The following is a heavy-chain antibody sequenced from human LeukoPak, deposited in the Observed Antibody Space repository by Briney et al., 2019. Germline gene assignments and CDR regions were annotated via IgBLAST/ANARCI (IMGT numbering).Heavy chain of an antibody. D-gene: IGHD6-13*01. J-gene: IGHJ4*02. Sequence: GGSLRLSCAASGFTFSSYSMNWVRQAPGKGLEWVSAISGSGGSTYYADSVKGRFTISRDNSKNTLYLQMNSLRAEDTAVYYCAKDLYSSSWYGVDYWGQGTLVTVSS. V-gene: IGHV3-23*01. CDR2: ISGSGGST. CDR1: GFTFSSYS. CDR3: AKDLYSSSWYGVDY.